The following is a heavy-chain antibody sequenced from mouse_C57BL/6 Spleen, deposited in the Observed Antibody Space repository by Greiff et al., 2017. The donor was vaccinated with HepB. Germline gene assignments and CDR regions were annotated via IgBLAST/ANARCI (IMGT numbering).Heavy chain of an antibody. V-gene: IGHV1-22*01. CDR3: ARSGLRRDWYFDV. CDR2: INPNNGGT. CDR1: GYTFTDYN. Sequence: VQLKESGPELVKPGASVKMSCKASGYTFTDYNMHWVKQSHGKSLEWIGYINPNNGGTSYNQKFKGKATLTVNKSSSTAYMELRSLTSEDSAVYYCARSGLRRDWYFDVWGTGTTVTVSS. D-gene: IGHD2-4*01. J-gene: IGHJ1*03.